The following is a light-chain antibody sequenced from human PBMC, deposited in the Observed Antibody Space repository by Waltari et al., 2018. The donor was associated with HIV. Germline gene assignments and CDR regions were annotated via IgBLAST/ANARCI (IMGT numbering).Light chain of an antibody. CDR1: SSNIGSNY. V-gene: IGLV1-47*01. CDR2: RNN. Sequence: QSVVTQPPSASGTPGQRVTISCSGSSSNIGSNYVNWYQQLTGMAPKLLIPRNNQWPSGVPDRFSGSKSGTSASLAIGGLRSEDEADYYCAAWDDSLSGWVFGGGTKLTVL. J-gene: IGLJ3*02. CDR3: AAWDDSLSGWV.